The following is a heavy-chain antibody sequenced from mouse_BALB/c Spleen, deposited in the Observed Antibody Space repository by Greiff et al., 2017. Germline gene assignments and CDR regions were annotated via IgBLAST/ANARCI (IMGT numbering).Heavy chain of an antibody. V-gene: IGHV1-15*01. CDR1: GYTFTDYE. CDR3: TPLNYFDY. J-gene: IGHJ2*01. Sequence: VQLHQSGAELVRPGASVTLSCKASGYTFTDYEMHWVKQTPVHGLEWIGAIDPETGGTAYNQKFKGKATLTADKSSSTAYMELRSLTSEDSAVYYCTPLNYFDYWGQGTTLTVSS. CDR2: IDPETGGT.